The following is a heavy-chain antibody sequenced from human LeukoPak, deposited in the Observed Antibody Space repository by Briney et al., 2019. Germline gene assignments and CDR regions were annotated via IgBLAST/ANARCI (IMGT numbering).Heavy chain of an antibody. D-gene: IGHD6-13*01. CDR1: GYTFTSYG. J-gene: IGHJ4*02. Sequence: ASVKVSCKASGYTFTSYGISWVRQAPGQGLEWMGWISAYNGNTNYAQKLQGRVTMTTDTSTSTAYMELSSLRSEDTAVYYCARAGGWGWYSSSWYPGYYFDYWGQGTLVTVSS. V-gene: IGHV1-18*01. CDR2: ISAYNGNT. CDR3: ARAGGWGWYSSSWYPGYYFDY.